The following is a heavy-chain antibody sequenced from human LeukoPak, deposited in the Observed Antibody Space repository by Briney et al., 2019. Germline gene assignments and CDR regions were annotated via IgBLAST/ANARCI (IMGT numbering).Heavy chain of an antibody. J-gene: IGHJ4*02. CDR2: IYNADNT. CDR1: RFTVSNNH. V-gene: IGHV3-66*01. Sequence: VGSLRLSCVASRFTVSNNHMNWVRQTPGKGLEWVSVIYNADNTYYAGSVQGRFTISKDNSKNTLYLQMNSLRPEDTAVYFCARASRWLAFDNWGQGTLVTVSS. D-gene: IGHD6-19*01. CDR3: ARASRWLAFDN.